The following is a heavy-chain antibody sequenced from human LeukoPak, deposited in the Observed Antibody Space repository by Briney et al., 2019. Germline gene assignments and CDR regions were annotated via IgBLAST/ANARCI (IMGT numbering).Heavy chain of an antibody. D-gene: IGHD3-22*01. Sequence: GGSLRLSCAASGFTFSSYWMSWVRQAPGKGLEWVANITQDGSEKYYVDSVKGRFTISRDNAKNSLYLQMNSLRAEDTAVYDCAREGGYYDSSGFFFLLDYWGQGTLVTVSS. CDR2: ITQDGSEK. CDR1: GFTFSSYW. V-gene: IGHV3-7*01. CDR3: AREGGYYDSSGFFFLLDY. J-gene: IGHJ4*02.